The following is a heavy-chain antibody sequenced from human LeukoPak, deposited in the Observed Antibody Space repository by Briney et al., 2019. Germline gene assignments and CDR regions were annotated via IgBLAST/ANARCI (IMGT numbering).Heavy chain of an antibody. Sequence: GGSLRLSCAASGFTFSDYYMSWIRQAPGKGLEWVSYISSSGSTIYYADSVKGRFTISRDNAKNLLYLQMNSLRAEDTAVYYCARVQRGIAVALDYWGQGTLATVSS. CDR2: ISSSGSTI. CDR3: ARVQRGIAVALDY. V-gene: IGHV3-11*04. D-gene: IGHD6-19*01. CDR1: GFTFSDYY. J-gene: IGHJ4*02.